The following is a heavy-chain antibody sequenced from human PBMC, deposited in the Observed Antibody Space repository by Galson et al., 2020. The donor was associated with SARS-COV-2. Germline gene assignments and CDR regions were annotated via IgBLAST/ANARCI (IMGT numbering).Heavy chain of an antibody. J-gene: IGHJ6*03. CDR1: GFTFGDFA. Sequence: GGSLRLYCTVAGFTFGDFAMSWFRQAPGKGLEWVGFIRSRTYDGTTEYAATDKDRFTISRDDSKNVAYLQMHSLITEDAAVYYCARGGFPYYYYMDVWGKGTTVTVSS. CDR2: IRSRTYDGTT. CDR3: ARGGFPYYYYMDV. V-gene: IGHV3-49*03.